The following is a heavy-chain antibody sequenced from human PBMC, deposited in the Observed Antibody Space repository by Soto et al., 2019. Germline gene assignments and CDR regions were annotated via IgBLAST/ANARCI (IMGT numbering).Heavy chain of an antibody. CDR2: IIPIFGTA. D-gene: IGHD5-18*01. J-gene: IGHJ3*02. CDR1: GGTFSSYA. CDR3: AREGDTAMVEDDAFDI. V-gene: IGHV1-69*12. Sequence: QVQLVQSGAEVKKPGSSVKVSCKASGGTFSSYAISWVRQAPGQGLEWMGGIIPIFGTANYAQKFQGRVTITADESTSTAYMELSSLRSEDTAVYYYAREGDTAMVEDDAFDIWGQGTMVTVSS.